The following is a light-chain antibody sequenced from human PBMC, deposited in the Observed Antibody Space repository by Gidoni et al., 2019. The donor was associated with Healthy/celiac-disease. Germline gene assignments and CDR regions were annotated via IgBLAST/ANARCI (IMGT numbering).Light chain of an antibody. CDR3: CSYAGSSTFALV. CDR1: SSDVGSYNL. J-gene: IGLJ1*01. CDR2: EGS. V-gene: IGLV2-23*03. Sequence: QSALTQPASVSGSPGPSITISCTGTSSDVGSYNLVSWYQQHPGKAPKLMIYEGSKRPSGVSNRFSGSKSGNTASLTISGLQAEDEADYYCCSYAGSSTFALVFGTGTKVTVL.